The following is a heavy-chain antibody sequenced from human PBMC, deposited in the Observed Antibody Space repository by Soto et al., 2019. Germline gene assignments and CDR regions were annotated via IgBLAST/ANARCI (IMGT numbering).Heavy chain of an antibody. CDR3: ARSIAARLNWFDP. D-gene: IGHD6-6*01. J-gene: IGHJ5*02. V-gene: IGHV3-7*01. CDR1: GFTFSSYW. Sequence: VPLVESGGGLVQPGGSLRLSCAASGFTFSSYWMSWVRQAPGKGLEWVANIKQDGSEKYYVDSVKGRFTISRDNAKTSLYPQMNRMSAEDTAVYYGARSIAARLNWFDPWGQGTLVTVSS. CDR2: IKQDGSEK.